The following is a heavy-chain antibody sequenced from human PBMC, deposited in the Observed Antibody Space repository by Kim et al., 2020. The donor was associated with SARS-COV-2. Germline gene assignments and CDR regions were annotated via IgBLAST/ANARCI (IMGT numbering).Heavy chain of an antibody. J-gene: IGHJ6*02. Sequence: GVSRRLSCAASGFTFSTYAMTWVRQAPGKGLEWVSAISGIGGNSHYADSLKGRFTISRENSKNTLYLQMNSLRAEDTAVYYCATHRASSYSGYDYIYNYYGMDVWGQGATVTVSS. CDR1: GFTFSTYA. V-gene: IGHV3-23*01. CDR3: ATHRASSYSGYDYIYNYYGMDV. D-gene: IGHD5-12*01. CDR2: ISGIGGNS.